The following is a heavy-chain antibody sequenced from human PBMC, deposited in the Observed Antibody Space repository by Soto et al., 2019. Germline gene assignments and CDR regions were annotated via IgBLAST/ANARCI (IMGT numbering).Heavy chain of an antibody. Sequence: SETLSLTCAVYGGSFSGYYWSWIRQPPGKGLEWIGEINHSGSTNYNPSLKSRVTISVDTSKNQFSLKLSSVTAADTAVYYCARSPDYYYHYMDVWGKGTTVTVSS. V-gene: IGHV4-34*01. CDR2: INHSGST. J-gene: IGHJ6*03. CDR3: ARSPDYYYHYMDV. CDR1: GGSFSGYY.